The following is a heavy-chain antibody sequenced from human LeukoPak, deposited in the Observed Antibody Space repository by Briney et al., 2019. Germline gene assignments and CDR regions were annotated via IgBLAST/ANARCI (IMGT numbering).Heavy chain of an antibody. V-gene: IGHV1-69*13. CDR3: ARARGGYDLSRGDTFDY. CDR1: GGTFSSYA. D-gene: IGHD5-12*01. Sequence: GASVKVSCKASGGTFSSYAISWVRQAPGQGLEWMGGIIPIFGTANYAQKFQGRVTITADESTSTAYMELSSLRSEDTAVYYRARARGGYDLSRGDTFDYWGQGTLVTASS. J-gene: IGHJ4*02. CDR2: IIPIFGTA.